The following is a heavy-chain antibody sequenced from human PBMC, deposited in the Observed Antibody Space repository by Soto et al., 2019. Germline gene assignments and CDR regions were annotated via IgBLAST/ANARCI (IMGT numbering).Heavy chain of an antibody. CDR2: IYHSGST. V-gene: IGHV4-38-2*01. J-gene: IGHJ4*02. CDR3: ARGFGYGGNSGIDY. D-gene: IGHD4-17*01. CDR1: GYSISSGYY. Sequence: SETLSLTCAGSGYSISSGYYWGWIRQPPGKGLEWIGSIYHSGSTYYNPSLKSRVTISVDTSKNQFSLKLSSVTAADTAVYYCARGFGYGGNSGIDYWGQGTLVTVSS.